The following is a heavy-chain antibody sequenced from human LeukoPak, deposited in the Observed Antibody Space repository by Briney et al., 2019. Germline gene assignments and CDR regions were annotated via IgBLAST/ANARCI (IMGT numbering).Heavy chain of an antibody. V-gene: IGHV1-69*05. CDR1: GGTFSSYA. CDR2: IIPIFGTA. Sequence: SVKVSCKASGGTFSSYAISWVRQAPGQGLEWMGRIIPIFGTANYAQKFQGRVTITTDESTGTAYMELSSLRSEDTAVYYCARVRHDYYDSSGYLFDYWGQGTLVTVSS. J-gene: IGHJ4*02. CDR3: ARVRHDYYDSSGYLFDY. D-gene: IGHD3-22*01.